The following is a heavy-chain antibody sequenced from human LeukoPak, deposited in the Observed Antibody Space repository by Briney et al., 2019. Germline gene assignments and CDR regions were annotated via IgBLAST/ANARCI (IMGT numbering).Heavy chain of an antibody. D-gene: IGHD2-8*02. CDR3: AKEPGSTGADDT. CDR1: GFTFSDCS. J-gene: IGHJ4*02. V-gene: IGHV3-30*02. Sequence: GGSLRPSCAASGFTFSDCSMHWVRLAPGKGLEWVAFIRYDGIGKSYADSVKGRFTVSRDNSKNTLFLQMNSLRTEDTAVYYCAKEPGSTGADDTWGQGTLVTVPS. CDR2: IRYDGIGK.